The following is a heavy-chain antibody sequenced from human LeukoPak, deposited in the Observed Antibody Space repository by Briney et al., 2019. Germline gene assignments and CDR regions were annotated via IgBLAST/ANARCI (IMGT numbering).Heavy chain of an antibody. CDR1: SGSISSYY. CDR3: ARVGKTAGMWRYYYYYMDV. V-gene: IGHV4-59*01. J-gene: IGHJ6*03. D-gene: IGHD6-13*01. Sequence: PSETLSLTCTVSSGSISSYYWSWIRQPPGKGLEWIGCIYYSGSTNYNPSLKSRVTISVDTSKNQFSLKLSSVTAADTAVYYCARVGKTAGMWRYYYYYMDVWGKGTTVTISS. CDR2: IYYSGST.